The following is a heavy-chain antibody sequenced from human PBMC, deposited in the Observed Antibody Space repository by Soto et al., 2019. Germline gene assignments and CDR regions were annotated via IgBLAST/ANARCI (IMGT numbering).Heavy chain of an antibody. J-gene: IGHJ4*02. CDR2: TANDGSAQ. CDR3: AKSSGGSSWYPPDH. Sequence: QVQLVESGGGVVQPGGSLRLSCAASGFIFSSYGMQWVRQSPGEGLEWVATTANDGSAQYYADSVKGRFTISRDNSKNTLCLQMESLRPEDTGVYYCAKSSGGSSWYPPDHWGQGTVVTVSS. D-gene: IGHD6-13*01. CDR1: GFIFSSYG. V-gene: IGHV3-30*18.